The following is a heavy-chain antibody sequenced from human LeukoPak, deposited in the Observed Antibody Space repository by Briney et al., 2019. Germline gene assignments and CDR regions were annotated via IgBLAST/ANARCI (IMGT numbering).Heavy chain of an antibody. CDR1: GFTFSSYA. D-gene: IGHD6-19*01. CDR3: AKVGYSSGWYYFDY. J-gene: IGHJ4*02. V-gene: IGHV3-23*01. CDR2: ISGSGGST. Sequence: RGSLRLSCAASGFTFSSYAMSWVRQAPGKGLEWVSAISGSGGSTYYADYVKGRFTISRDNSKNTLYLQMNSLRAEDTAVYYCAKVGYSSGWYYFDYWGQGTLVTVSS.